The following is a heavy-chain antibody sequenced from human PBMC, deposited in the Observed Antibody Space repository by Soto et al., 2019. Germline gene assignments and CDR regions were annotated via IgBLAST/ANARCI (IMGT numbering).Heavy chain of an antibody. D-gene: IGHD1-26*01. V-gene: IGHV4-4*02. CDR1: SDSIDSSDW. CDR3: ARDTKTASGQWYFDL. J-gene: IGHJ2*01. Sequence: QAQLQESGPGLVKPSETLSLTCTVFSDSIDSSDWWNWVRQSPGRGLEWIGEISHGGNTNYNPSLISRVTISVDMSKNQFSLNVNSVTAADTAVYYCARDTKTASGQWYFDLWGRGTLVTVSS. CDR2: ISHGGNT.